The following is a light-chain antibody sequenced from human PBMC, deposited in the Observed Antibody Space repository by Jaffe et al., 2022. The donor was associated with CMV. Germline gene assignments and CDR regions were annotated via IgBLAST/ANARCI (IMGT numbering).Light chain of an antibody. CDR2: GAS. J-gene: IGKJ5*01. CDR1: QSLSSNF. Sequence: EIVLTQSPGTLSLSPGERATLSCRATQSLSSNFLAWYQLKPGQAPRLLIYGASTRATGIPDRFSGSGSGTDFTLTISRLEPEDFAVYYCQQYGNSPITFGQGTRLEIK. V-gene: IGKV3-20*01. CDR3: QQYGNSPIT.